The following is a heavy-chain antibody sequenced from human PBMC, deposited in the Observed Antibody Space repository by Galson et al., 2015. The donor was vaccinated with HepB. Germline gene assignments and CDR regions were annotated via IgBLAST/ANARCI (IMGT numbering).Heavy chain of an antibody. D-gene: IGHD3-22*01. Sequence: SLRLSCAASGFTLSGHSMNWVRQAPGKGLEWLSYIGSITTTTYYADSVKGRFTISRDSAKNSLYLQMNSLRDEDTAVYYCARDPHYYDSSGYGNWGQGTLVTVSS. CDR3: ARDPHYYDSSGYGN. J-gene: IGHJ4*02. CDR2: IGSITTTT. V-gene: IGHV3-48*02. CDR1: GFTLSGHS.